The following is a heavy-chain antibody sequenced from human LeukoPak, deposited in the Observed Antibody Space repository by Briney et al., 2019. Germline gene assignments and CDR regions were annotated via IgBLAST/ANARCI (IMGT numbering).Heavy chain of an antibody. J-gene: IGHJ6*02. D-gene: IGHD6-13*01. CDR1: GFTFSSYA. CDR2: ISWNSGSI. V-gene: IGHV3-9*01. CDR3: AKDSSSWYYYYYGMDV. Sequence: PGASLRLSCAASGFTFSSYAMSWVRQAPGKGLEWVSGISWNSGSIGYADSVKGRFTISRDNAKNSPYLQMNSLRAEDTALYYCAKDSSSWYYYYYGMDVWGQGTTVTVSS.